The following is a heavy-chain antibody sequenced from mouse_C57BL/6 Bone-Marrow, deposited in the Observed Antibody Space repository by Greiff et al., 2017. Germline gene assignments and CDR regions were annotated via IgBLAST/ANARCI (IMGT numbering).Heavy chain of an antibody. Sequence: VQLQESGAELVRPGASVKLSCKASGYTFTDYEMHWVKQTPVHGLEWIGAIDPETGGTAYNQKFKGKAILTADKSSSTAYMELRSLTSEDSAVYYCTREGYYDYDYGDIWGQGTTLTVSS. CDR3: TREGYYDYDYGDI. J-gene: IGHJ2*01. CDR2: IDPETGGT. D-gene: IGHD2-4*01. V-gene: IGHV1-15*01. CDR1: GYTFTDYE.